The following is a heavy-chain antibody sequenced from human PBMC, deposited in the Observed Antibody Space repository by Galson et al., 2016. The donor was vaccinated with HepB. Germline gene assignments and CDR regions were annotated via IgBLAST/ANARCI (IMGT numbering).Heavy chain of an antibody. V-gene: IGHV4-28*01. J-gene: IGHJ4*02. CDR3: ARSPTWYNLFDF. CDR2: IRHSGST. D-gene: IGHD1-1*01. CDR1: GYSISSGGW. Sequence: SETLSLTCAVSGYSISSGGWWGWVRQPPGKGLEWIGYIRHSGSTYYNSSLKSRLSMAVDTSNNHFSLKVNSVTAVDTAIYYCARSPTWYNLFDFWGRGILVTVSS.